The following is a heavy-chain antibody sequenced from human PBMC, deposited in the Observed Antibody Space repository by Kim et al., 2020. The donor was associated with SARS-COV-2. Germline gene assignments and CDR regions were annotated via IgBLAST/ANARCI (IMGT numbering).Heavy chain of an antibody. CDR3: VNGGFDY. J-gene: IGHJ4*02. V-gene: IGHV3-48*02. D-gene: IGHD2-8*01. CDR2: SSSTI. Sequence: SSSTIYYADSVKGRFTISRDNAKNSLYLQMNSLRDEDTAVYYCVNGGFDYWGQGTLVTVSS.